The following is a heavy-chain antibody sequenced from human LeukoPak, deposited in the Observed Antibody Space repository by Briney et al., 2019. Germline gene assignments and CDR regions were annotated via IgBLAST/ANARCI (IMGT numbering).Heavy chain of an antibody. J-gene: IGHJ4*02. CDR3: ARKANGMAAPFDS. CDR1: GYNFSNYW. CDR2: IYPGDSDT. V-gene: IGHV5-51*01. Sequence: PGESLKISCEASGYNFSNYWINWVRQKPGEGLEWMGIIYPGDSDTRYGPSFQGHVTISADRSANTAYLQWSRLEASDTAKYFCARKANGMAAPFDSWAQGTLVTVSS. D-gene: IGHD6-13*01.